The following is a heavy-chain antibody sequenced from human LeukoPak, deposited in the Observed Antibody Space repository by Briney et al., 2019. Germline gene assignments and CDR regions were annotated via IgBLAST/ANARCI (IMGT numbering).Heavy chain of an antibody. CDR3: ARFVRGTDAFDV. CDR1: GFTFSNYW. CDR2: INSDGSST. D-gene: IGHD3-10*01. Sequence: GGSLRLSCAASGFTFSNYWMHWVRQAPGKGLVWVSRINSDGSSTSYADSVKGRFTISRDNAKNTLDLQMSSLRAEDTAVYYCARFVRGTDAFDVRGQGTMVTVSS. J-gene: IGHJ3*01. V-gene: IGHV3-74*01.